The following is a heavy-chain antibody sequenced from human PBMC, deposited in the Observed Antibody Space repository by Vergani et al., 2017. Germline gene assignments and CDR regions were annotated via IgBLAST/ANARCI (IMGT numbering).Heavy chain of an antibody. D-gene: IGHD3-3*01. CDR1: GGSFSGYY. CDR2: INHSGST. J-gene: IGHJ6*02. V-gene: IGHV4-34*01. Sequence: QVQLQQWGAGLLKPSETLSLTCAVYGGSFSGYYWSWIRQPPGKGLEWIGEINHSGSTNYNPSLKSRVTISVDTSKNQFSLKLSSVTAADTAVYYCARERSYDFWSGTRTRGYYYYGIDVWGQGTTVTVSS. CDR3: ARERSYDFWSGTRTRGYYYYGIDV.